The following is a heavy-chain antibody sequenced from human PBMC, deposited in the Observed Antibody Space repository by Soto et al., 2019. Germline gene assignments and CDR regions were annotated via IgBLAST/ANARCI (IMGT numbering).Heavy chain of an antibody. CDR3: ARVSGYSGYDVIDY. D-gene: IGHD5-12*01. CDR1: GGSIGSYY. CDR2: IYYSGST. V-gene: IGHV4-59*01. Sequence: SETLSLTCTVSGGSIGSYYWSWIRQPPGKGLEWIGYIYYSGSTNYNPSLKSRVTISVDTSKNQFSLKLSSVTAADTAVYYCARVSGYSGYDVIDYWGQGTLVTVSS. J-gene: IGHJ4*02.